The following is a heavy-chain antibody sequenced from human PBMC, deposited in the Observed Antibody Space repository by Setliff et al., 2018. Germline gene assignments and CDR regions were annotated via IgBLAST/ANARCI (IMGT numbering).Heavy chain of an antibody. CDR2: IYYSGST. J-gene: IGHJ4*02. Sequence: PSETLSLTCTVSGGSISSHYWSWIRQPPGKGLEYIGNIYYSGSTNYNPSLKSRVTISVDTSKNQFSLKLTSVTAADTAVYYCARVVGYSYGYYFDYWGQGTLVTVS. CDR1: GGSISSHY. D-gene: IGHD5-18*01. CDR3: ARVVGYSYGYYFDY. V-gene: IGHV4-59*11.